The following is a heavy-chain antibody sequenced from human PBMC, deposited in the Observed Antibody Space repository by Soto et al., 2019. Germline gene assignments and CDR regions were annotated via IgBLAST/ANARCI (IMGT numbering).Heavy chain of an antibody. CDR3: AKGRDLDWQPGVY. CDR1: GFTFNSYG. D-gene: IGHD3-9*01. J-gene: IGHJ4*02. CDR2: ISYDGSNK. Sequence: PGGSLRLSCAASGFTFNSYGMHWVRQAPGKGLEWVAVISYDGSNKYYADSVKGRFTISRDNSKNTLYLQMNSLRTEDTAVYYCAKGRDLDWQPGVYWGQGTLVTVSS. V-gene: IGHV3-30*18.